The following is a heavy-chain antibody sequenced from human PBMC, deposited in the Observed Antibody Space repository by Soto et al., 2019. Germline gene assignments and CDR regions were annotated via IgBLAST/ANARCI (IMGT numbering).Heavy chain of an antibody. CDR3: ARDSTGYSSSWLYYYYYYMDV. CDR2: INDGNGNT. CDR1: GYTLTSYA. J-gene: IGHJ6*03. Sequence: GASVKVPCKDSGYTLTSYAIHWVRQATGQRLEWMGWINDGNGNTKYSQKFQGRVTVTRDTSASTAYMELSSLRSEDTAVYYCARDSTGYSSSWLYYYYYYMDVWGKGTTVTVSS. D-gene: IGHD6-13*01. V-gene: IGHV1-3*01.